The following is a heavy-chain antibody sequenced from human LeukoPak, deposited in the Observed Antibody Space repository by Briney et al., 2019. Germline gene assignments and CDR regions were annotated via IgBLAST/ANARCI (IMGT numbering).Heavy chain of an antibody. CDR3: ATGASTDYGDLYNH. V-gene: IGHV4-39*01. Sequence: SETLSLTCTVSGGSISSSSYYWGWIRQPPGKGLEWIGSIYYSGSTYYNPSLKSRVTISVDTSKNQFSLKLSSVTAADTAVYYCATGASTDYGDLYNHWGQGTLVSVSS. J-gene: IGHJ1*01. CDR2: IYYSGST. D-gene: IGHD4-17*01. CDR1: GGSISSSSYY.